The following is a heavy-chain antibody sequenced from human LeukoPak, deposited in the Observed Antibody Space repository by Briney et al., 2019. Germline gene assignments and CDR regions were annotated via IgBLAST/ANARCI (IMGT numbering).Heavy chain of an antibody. J-gene: IGHJ6*03. Sequence: GGSLRLSCVASGFTFSSYSMNWVRQAPGKGLEWVSDISSSSSTIYYADSVKGRFTISRDNAKNSLYLQINSLRAEDTAVYYCARHPPYGGSPYYHYMDVWGKGTTVTVSS. V-gene: IGHV3-48*01. CDR3: ARHPPYGGSPYYHYMDV. D-gene: IGHD2-15*01. CDR2: ISSSSSTI. CDR1: GFTFSSYS.